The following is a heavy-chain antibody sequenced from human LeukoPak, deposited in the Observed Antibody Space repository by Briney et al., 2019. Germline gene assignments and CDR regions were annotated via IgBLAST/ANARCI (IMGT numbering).Heavy chain of an antibody. CDR1: GDSISISSNY. CDR3: VRGKYSSGLVDY. D-gene: IGHD6-19*01. Sequence: SETLSLTCTVSGDSISISSNYWAWIRQPPGKGLEWIGSIYYSGSTYYNPSLKSRVTISADTSKSQFSLRLSSVTASDTAVYYCVRGKYSSGLVDYWGQGTLVTVSS. CDR2: IYYSGST. V-gene: IGHV4-39*01. J-gene: IGHJ4*02.